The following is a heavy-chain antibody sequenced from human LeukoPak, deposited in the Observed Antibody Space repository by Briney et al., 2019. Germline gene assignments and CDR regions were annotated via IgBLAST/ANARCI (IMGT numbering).Heavy chain of an antibody. V-gene: IGHV6-1*01. CDR3: AQADGTGYFYFQH. D-gene: IGHD3-22*01. CDR2: AYYRSEWYN. Sequence: QALSLTCAISGDSVSSNSAAWNWIRQSPSRGLEWLGRAYYRSEWYNDYAVSVKSRININPDTSKNQFSLQLNSVTPEDTAVYYCAQADGTGYFYFQHWGQGTLVTVS. CDR1: GDSVSSNSAA. J-gene: IGHJ1*01.